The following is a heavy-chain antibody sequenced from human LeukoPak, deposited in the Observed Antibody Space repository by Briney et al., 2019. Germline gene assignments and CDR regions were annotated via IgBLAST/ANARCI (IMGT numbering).Heavy chain of an antibody. D-gene: IGHD3-10*01. CDR2: ISYDGSNK. J-gene: IGHJ4*02. V-gene: IGHV3-30*18. CDR3: AKDLWGRLLLWFGEPFDY. CDR1: GFTFSSYG. Sequence: PGRSLRLSCAASGFTFSSYGMHWVRQAPGKGLEWVAVISYDGSNKYYADSVKGRFTISRDNSKNMLYLQMNSLRAEDTAVYYCAKDLWGRLLLWFGEPFDYWGQGTLVTVSS.